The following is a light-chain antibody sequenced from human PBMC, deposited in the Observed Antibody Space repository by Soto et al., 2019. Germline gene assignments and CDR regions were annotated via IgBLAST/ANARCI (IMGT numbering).Light chain of an antibody. V-gene: IGKV1-17*03. Sequence: IQVTKSPSAMSASVGDRVTIPCRASQGISKHLVWFQQKPGKVPKRLIYAASSLQRGGPSRFSGSGSGTEVTRTISSLQPEDVATYYCLQHNNYPITFGQGTRLEIK. CDR2: AAS. CDR3: LQHNNYPIT. J-gene: IGKJ5*01. CDR1: QGISKH.